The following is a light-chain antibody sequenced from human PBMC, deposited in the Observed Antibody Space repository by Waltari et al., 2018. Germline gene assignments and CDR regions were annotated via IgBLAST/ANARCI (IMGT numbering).Light chain of an antibody. J-gene: IGLJ3*02. CDR3: SLYTGSGIWV. Sequence: WHQQAPVQAPRMLVYKATRRSSWVPDRFSGAILVNKAALTIAGAQADDESDYYVSLYTGSGIWVFGGGTKLTVL. V-gene: IGLV8-61*01. CDR2: KAT.